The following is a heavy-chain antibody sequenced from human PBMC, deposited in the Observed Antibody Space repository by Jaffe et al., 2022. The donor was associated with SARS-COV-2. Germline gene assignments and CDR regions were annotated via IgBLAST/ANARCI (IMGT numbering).Heavy chain of an antibody. CDR3: ARADADYYDSSGYYDYWYFDL. J-gene: IGHJ2*01. CDR2: IYYSGST. D-gene: IGHD3-22*01. Sequence: QVQLQESGPGLVKPSQTLSLTCTVSGGSISSGGYYWSWIRQHPGKGLEWIGYIYYSGSTYYNPSLKSRVTISVDTSKNQFSLKLSSVTAADTAVYYCARADADYYDSSGYYDYWYFDLWGRGTLVTVSS. CDR1: GGSISSGGYY. V-gene: IGHV4-31*03.